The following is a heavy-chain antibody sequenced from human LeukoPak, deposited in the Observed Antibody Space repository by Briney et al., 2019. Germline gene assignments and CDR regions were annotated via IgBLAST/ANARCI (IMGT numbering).Heavy chain of an antibody. J-gene: IGHJ3*02. Sequence: ASVKVSCKASGYTFTSYGISWVRQAPGQGLEWMGWISAYNGNTNYAQKLQGRVTMTTDTSTSTAYVELRSLRSDDTAVYYCAREIGVYCSSTSCYPDDAFDIWGQGTMVTVSS. CDR1: GYTFTSYG. V-gene: IGHV1-18*01. D-gene: IGHD2-2*01. CDR3: AREIGVYCSSTSCYPDDAFDI. CDR2: ISAYNGNT.